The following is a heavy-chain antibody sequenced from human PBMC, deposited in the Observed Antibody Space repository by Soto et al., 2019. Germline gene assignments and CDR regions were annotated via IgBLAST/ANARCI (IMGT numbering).Heavy chain of an antibody. CDR2: SRNKANSYTT. CDR1: GFIFSDHY. CDR3: VRSYCSGSWCRNHFDY. J-gene: IGHJ4*02. Sequence: GGSLRLSCAASGFIFSDHYLDWVRQAPGKGLEWVGRSRNKANSYTTEYAASVKGRFTVSRDDSKNLLELQMNSMKTEDTAVYYCVRSYCSGSWCRNHFDYWGQGSLVTVSS. D-gene: IGHD2-15*01. V-gene: IGHV3-72*01.